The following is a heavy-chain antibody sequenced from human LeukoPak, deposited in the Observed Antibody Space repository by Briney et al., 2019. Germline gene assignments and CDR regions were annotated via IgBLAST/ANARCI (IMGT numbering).Heavy chain of an antibody. Sequence: SETLSLTCTVSGGSISSYYWSWIRQPAGKGLEWVGRIYTSGSTNYNPSLKSRITMSVDTSKNQFSLKLSSVTAADTAVYYCARGSYYYDSSGYYYDYWGQGTLVTVSS. CDR1: GGSISSYY. D-gene: IGHD3-22*01. V-gene: IGHV4-4*07. CDR3: ARGSYYYDSSGYYYDY. CDR2: IYTSGST. J-gene: IGHJ4*02.